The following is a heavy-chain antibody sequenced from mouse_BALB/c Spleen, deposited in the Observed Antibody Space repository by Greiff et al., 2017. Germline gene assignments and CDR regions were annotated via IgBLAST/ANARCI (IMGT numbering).Heavy chain of an antibody. CDR3: ARVFDY. Sequence: QVQLKESGAELVRPGTSVKISCKASGYTFTNYWLGWVKQRPGHGLEWIGDIYPGGGYTNYNEKFKGKATLTADTSSRTAYMQLSSLTSEDSAVYFCARVFDYWGQGTTLTVSS. CDR2: IYPGGGYT. CDR1: GYTFTNYW. J-gene: IGHJ2*01. V-gene: IGHV1-63*02.